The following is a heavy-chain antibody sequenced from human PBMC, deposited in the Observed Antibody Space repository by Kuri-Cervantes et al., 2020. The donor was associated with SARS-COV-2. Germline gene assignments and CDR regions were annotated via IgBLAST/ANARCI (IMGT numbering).Heavy chain of an antibody. CDR2: INHSGST. J-gene: IGHJ4*02. CDR1: GGSFSGYY. Sequence: GSLRLSCAAYGGSFSGYYWSWIRQPPGKGLEWIGEINHSGSTNYNPSLKSRVTISVDTSKNQFSLKLSSVTAADTAVYYCARGAYYDFWSGYYPAYYFDYWGQGTLVTVSS. CDR3: ARGAYYDFWSGYYPAYYFDY. D-gene: IGHD3-3*01. V-gene: IGHV4-34*01.